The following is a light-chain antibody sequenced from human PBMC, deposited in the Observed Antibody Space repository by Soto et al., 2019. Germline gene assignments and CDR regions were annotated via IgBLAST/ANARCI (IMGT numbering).Light chain of an antibody. CDR3: SSYTSSSLHV. CDR2: DVS. J-gene: IGLJ1*01. CDR1: SSDVGGYNY. V-gene: IGLV2-14*03. Sequence: QSALTQPASVSGSPGQSITISCTGTSSDVGGYNYVSWYQQHPGKAPKLMIYDVSNRPSGVSYRFSGSKSGNTASLTISGLHAEDEADYSCSSYTSSSLHVFGTGTRSPS.